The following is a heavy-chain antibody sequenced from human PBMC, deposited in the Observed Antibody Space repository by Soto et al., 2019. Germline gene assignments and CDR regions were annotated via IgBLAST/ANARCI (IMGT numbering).Heavy chain of an antibody. Sequence: QVQLQQWGAGLLKPSETLSLTCAVHGGPFSGYYWSWIRQPPGKGLEWIGEINYSGNTNYTPSLKSRVTISVDPSKKPFSLKLSSVTAADTAVYYCARGIGGTSDYWGQGTLVTVSS. CDR1: GGPFSGYY. V-gene: IGHV4-34*01. CDR3: ARGIGGTSDY. J-gene: IGHJ4*02. CDR2: INYSGNT. D-gene: IGHD2-15*01.